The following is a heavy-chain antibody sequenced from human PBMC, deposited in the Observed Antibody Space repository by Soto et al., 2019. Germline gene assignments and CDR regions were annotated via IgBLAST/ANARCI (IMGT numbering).Heavy chain of an antibody. Sequence: QVQLVQSGAEVKKPGASVKVSCKASGYTFTSYAMHWVRQAPGQRLEWMGWINAVNGNTKYSQKFQGRVTITRDTSESTADLELSSLRSEDTAVDYCGFDYSSSRGWFDPWGQGTLGTGSS. D-gene: IGHD6-6*01. CDR1: GYTFTSYA. CDR3: GFDYSSSRGWFDP. J-gene: IGHJ5*02. V-gene: IGHV1-3*01. CDR2: INAVNGNT.